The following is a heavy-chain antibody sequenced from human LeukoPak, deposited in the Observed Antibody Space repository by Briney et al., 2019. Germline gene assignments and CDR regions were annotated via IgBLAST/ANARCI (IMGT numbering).Heavy chain of an antibody. Sequence: GASVKVSCKASGGTFSSYAISWVRQAPGQGLEWMGGIIPIFGTANYAQKFQGRVTITADKSSSTAYMELSSLRSEDTAVYYCARDVVVVAATGYNWFDPWGQGTLVTVSS. D-gene: IGHD2-15*01. V-gene: IGHV1-69*06. CDR1: GGTFSSYA. CDR3: ARDVVVVAATGYNWFDP. CDR2: IIPIFGTA. J-gene: IGHJ5*02.